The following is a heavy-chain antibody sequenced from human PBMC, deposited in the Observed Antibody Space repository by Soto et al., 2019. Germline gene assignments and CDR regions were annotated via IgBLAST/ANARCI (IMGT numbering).Heavy chain of an antibody. V-gene: IGHV4-59*01. Sequence: XXTLSLTCTVSGGSISSYYWSWIRQPPGXXXXXXXXXYXXXSTXXTNXXXXXXXIXXXTXXXQFYLKMSSVTAEETAVYYCARWYGGYLDYWGQGTLVNVSS. J-gene: IGHJ4*02. D-gene: IGHD4-17*01. CDR3: ARWYGGYLDY. CDR1: GGSISSYY. CDR2: XYXXXST.